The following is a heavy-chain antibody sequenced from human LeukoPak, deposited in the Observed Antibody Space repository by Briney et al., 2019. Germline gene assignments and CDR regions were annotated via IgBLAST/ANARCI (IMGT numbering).Heavy chain of an antibody. J-gene: IGHJ4*02. Sequence: PSETLSLTCTVSGGPISRSSYYWGWIRQPPGKGLEWIGYIYYRVTSDYNPPLKSRVTMSVDMSTRQISLKLSSVTAADTAVYYCARAVGGDGSGSLWGPGTLVTVSS. CDR2: IYYRVTS. V-gene: IGHV4-61*05. CDR3: ARAVGGDGSGSL. D-gene: IGHD3-10*01. CDR1: GGPISRSSYY.